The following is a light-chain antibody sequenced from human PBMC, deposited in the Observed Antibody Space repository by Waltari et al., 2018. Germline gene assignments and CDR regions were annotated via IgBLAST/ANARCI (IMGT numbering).Light chain of an antibody. J-gene: IGKJ2*01. V-gene: IGKV3-15*01. Sequence: EVVMTQSPGTLSVSPGESATLSCRAIQSVSSNVAWYQQKPGQAPRLLIYGASTRAAGISNRFSGSGSRTEVTLTISNIQSEDSAVYYCQQYKYWPQYTFGQGTKVE. CDR1: QSVSSN. CDR3: QQYKYWPQYT. CDR2: GAS.